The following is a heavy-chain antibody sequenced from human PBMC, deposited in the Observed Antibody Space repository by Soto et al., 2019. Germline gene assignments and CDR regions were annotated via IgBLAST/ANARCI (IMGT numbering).Heavy chain of an antibody. CDR2: IYYSGST. D-gene: IGHD2-15*01. J-gene: IGHJ5*02. CDR3: ARARVGFDSNRFDP. Sequence: PSETLSLTCTVSGGSIGSGGYYWSWIRQHPGKGLEWIGYIYYSGSTYYNPSLKSRATISVDTSKNQFSLKLSSVTAADTAVYYWARARVGFDSNRFDPWGQGTLVTGSS. CDR1: GGSIGSGGYY. V-gene: IGHV4-31*03.